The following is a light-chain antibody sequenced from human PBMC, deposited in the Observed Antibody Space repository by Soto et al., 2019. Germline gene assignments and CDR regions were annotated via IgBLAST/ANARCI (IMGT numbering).Light chain of an antibody. Sequence: VMTQSPGPLSLCPVERATLSCWASQSVRSNLAWYQQKLGQAPRLLIYGASTRATGIPARFSGSGSGTDFTLTIRSLQSEDFAVYYCQQYNSWPPITFGQGTRLEIK. CDR1: QSVRSN. CDR2: GAS. V-gene: IGKV3-15*01. J-gene: IGKJ5*01. CDR3: QQYNSWPPIT.